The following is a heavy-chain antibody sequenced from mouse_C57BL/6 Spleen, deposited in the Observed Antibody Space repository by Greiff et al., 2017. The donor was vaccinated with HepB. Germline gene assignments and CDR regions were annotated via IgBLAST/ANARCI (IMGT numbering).Heavy chain of an antibody. CDR3: ARQGLLPYYYAMDD. Sequence: EVKLVESGGGLVKPGGSLKLSCAASGFTFSSYTMSWVRQTPEKRLEWVATISGGGGNTYYPDSVKGRFTISRDNAKNTLYLQMSSLRSEDTALYYCARQGLLPYYYAMDDWGQGTSVTVSS. D-gene: IGHD1-1*01. J-gene: IGHJ4*01. V-gene: IGHV5-9*01. CDR2: ISGGGGNT. CDR1: GFTFSSYT.